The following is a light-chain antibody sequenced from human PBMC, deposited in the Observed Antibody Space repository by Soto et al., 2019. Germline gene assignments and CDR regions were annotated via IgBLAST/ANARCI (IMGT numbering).Light chain of an antibody. Sequence: QSVLTQPHSVSAAPGQKVTISRSGTSSNIGNNYVSWYQQLPGTAPKLLIYDNNKRPSGIPDRFSGSKSGTSATLGITGHQTGDEADYYCGTWDSSLTAVFGGGTQLTVL. CDR1: SSNIGNNY. CDR2: DNN. J-gene: IGLJ7*01. V-gene: IGLV1-51*01. CDR3: GTWDSSLTAV.